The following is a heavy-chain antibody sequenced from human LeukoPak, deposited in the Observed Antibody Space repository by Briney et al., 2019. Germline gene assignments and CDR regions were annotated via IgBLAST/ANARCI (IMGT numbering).Heavy chain of an antibody. J-gene: IGHJ4*02. CDR2: INHSGST. D-gene: IGHD5-12*01. CDR1: GGSFSGYY. Sequence: LETLSLTCAVYGGSFSGYYWSWIRQPPGKGLEWIGEINHSGSTNYNPSLKSRVTISVDTSKNQFSLNLSSVTAADTAVYYCARGSARMVANPLFDYWGQGTLVTVSS. V-gene: IGHV4-34*01. CDR3: ARGSARMVANPLFDY.